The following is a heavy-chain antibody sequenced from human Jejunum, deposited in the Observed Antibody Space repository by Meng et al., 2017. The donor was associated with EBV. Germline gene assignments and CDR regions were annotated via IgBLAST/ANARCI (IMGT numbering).Heavy chain of an antibody. V-gene: IGHV4-4*02. D-gene: IGHD5-24*01. CDR3: ARGNAYNVPSFDY. CDR2: IWHGGNT. J-gene: IGHJ4*02. CDR1: GASITGTNW. Sequence: QVQLQESGPGLVTPSGTLSLTCAVSGASITGTNWWSWVRQPPGKDLEWIAEIWHGGNTNYNPALKSRVTISVDKSNNQFSLKLASVTAADTAVYFCARGNAYNVPSFDYWGQGTLVTVSS.